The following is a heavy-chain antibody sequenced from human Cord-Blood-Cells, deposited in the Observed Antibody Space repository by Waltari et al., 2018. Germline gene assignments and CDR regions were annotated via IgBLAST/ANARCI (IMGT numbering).Heavy chain of an antibody. Sequence: QVQLVQSGAEVKKPGASVKVSCKVSGYTLTELSMHWVRQAPGKGLEWMGGVYPEDGETIYAQKFQGRVTMTEDTSTDTAYMELSSLRSEDTAVYYCATLAYQLPPFTDYYYYGMDVWGQGTTVTVS. CDR2: VYPEDGET. D-gene: IGHD2-2*01. V-gene: IGHV1-24*01. CDR1: GYTLTELS. CDR3: ATLAYQLPPFTDYYYYGMDV. J-gene: IGHJ6*02.